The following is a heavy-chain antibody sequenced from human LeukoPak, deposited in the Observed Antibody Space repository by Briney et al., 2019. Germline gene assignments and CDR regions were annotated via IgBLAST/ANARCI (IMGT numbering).Heavy chain of an antibody. CDR3: AKLAGGGGDAYYYYMDV. J-gene: IGHJ6*03. CDR2: IWYGGSNK. V-gene: IGHV3-33*06. CDR1: GFTFSSYG. Sequence: GRSLRLSCAASGFTFSSYGMHWVRQAPGKGLEWVAVIWYGGSNKYYADSVKGRFTISRDNSKNTLYLQMNSLRAEDTAVYYCAKLAGGGGDAYYYYMDVWGKGTTVTVSS. D-gene: IGHD2-21*01.